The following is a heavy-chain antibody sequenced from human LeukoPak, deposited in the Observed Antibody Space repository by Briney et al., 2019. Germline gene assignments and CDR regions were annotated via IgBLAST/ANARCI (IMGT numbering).Heavy chain of an antibody. CDR3: ARQSDY. CDR1: GGSFSGYY. CDR2: INNSGST. V-gene: IGHV4-34*01. J-gene: IGHJ4*02. Sequence: PSETLSLTCAVYGGSFSGYYWSWIRQPPGKGLEWIGEINNSGSTNYKRSLKSRVTISVDTSKNQFSLKLSSVTAADTAVYYCARQSDYWGQGTLVTVSS. D-gene: IGHD6-19*01.